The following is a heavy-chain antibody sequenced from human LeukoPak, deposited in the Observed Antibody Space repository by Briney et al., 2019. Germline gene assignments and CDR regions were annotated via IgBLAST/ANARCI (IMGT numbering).Heavy chain of an antibody. Sequence: ASVKVSCKASGYTFTSYAMHWVRQAPGQRLEWMGWINAGNGNTKYSQKFQGRVTITRDTSASTAYMELSSLRSEDTAVYYCARGGRPSITMVRGVNNWFDPWGLGTLVTVSS. D-gene: IGHD3-10*01. CDR2: INAGNGNT. J-gene: IGHJ5*02. V-gene: IGHV1-3*01. CDR1: GYTFTSYA. CDR3: ARGGRPSITMVRGVNNWFDP.